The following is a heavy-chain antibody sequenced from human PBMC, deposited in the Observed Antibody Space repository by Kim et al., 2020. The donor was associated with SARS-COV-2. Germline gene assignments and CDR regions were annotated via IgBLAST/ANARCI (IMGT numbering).Heavy chain of an antibody. CDR3: ARAEDYDILTGASIFDY. J-gene: IGHJ4*02. D-gene: IGHD3-9*01. CDR1: GFTFSSYW. CDR2: IKQDGSEK. V-gene: IGHV3-7*03. Sequence: GGSLRLSCAASGFTFSSYWMSWVRQAPGKGLEWVANIKQDGSEKYYVDSVKGRFTISRDNAKNSLYLQMNSLRAEDTAVYYCARAEDYDILTGASIFDYWGQGTLVTVSS.